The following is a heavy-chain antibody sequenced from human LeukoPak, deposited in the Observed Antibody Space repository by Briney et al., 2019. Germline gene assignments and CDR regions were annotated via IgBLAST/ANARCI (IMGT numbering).Heavy chain of an antibody. CDR3: ARSGTRYGGNQREIDY. V-gene: IGHV4-34*01. CDR1: SGSFSGYY. Sequence: SETLSLTCAVYSGSFSGYYWSWIRQPPGKGLEWIGEINHSGSTNYNPSLKSRVTISVDTSKNQFSLKLSSVTAADTAVYYCARSGTRYGGNQREIDYWGQGTLVTVSS. D-gene: IGHD4-23*01. CDR2: INHSGST. J-gene: IGHJ4*02.